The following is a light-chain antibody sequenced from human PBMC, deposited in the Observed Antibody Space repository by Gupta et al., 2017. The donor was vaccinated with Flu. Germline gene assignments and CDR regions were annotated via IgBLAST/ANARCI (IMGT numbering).Light chain of an antibody. Sequence: QSALTPPASVSGSPGQSIAISCTGTTSDVGANNYVSWYQQHPGKAPKVMIYGVNNRPSGVSDRFSGSKSGNTASLTISGLQAEDEADYYCSSYRSSSTSFVFGTGTKVTVL. CDR3: SSYRSSSTSFV. J-gene: IGLJ1*01. V-gene: IGLV2-14*01. CDR2: GVN. CDR1: TSDVGANNY.